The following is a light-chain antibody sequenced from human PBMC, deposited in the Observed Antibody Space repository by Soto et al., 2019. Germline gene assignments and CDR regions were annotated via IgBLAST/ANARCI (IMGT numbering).Light chain of an antibody. J-gene: IGKJ1*01. Sequence: EIVMTQFPATLSEPPGERVTLSCRASQSVSTNVAWYQQKPGEAPRLLIFDASARAVDIPGRFSGSVSGTEFTLTISSLQPEDFAVYFCHSYDKWPPGKFGQGTKVDIK. V-gene: IGKV3D-15*01. CDR1: QSVSTN. CDR3: HSYDKWPPGK. CDR2: DAS.